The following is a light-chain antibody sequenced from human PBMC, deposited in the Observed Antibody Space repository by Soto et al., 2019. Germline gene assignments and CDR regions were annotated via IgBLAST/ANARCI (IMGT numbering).Light chain of an antibody. CDR2: AAS. V-gene: IGKV1-39*01. CDR3: QQSYRTPIT. J-gene: IGKJ5*01. CDR1: QSIITF. Sequence: DMQMTQSPSSLSSSVGYRFSMTCRASQSIITFLNWYQQKPGKAPNLLIYAASGLQSGVPSRFSGSGSGTDFTLTISSLQPEDFATYYCQQSYRTPITFGQGTRLEIK.